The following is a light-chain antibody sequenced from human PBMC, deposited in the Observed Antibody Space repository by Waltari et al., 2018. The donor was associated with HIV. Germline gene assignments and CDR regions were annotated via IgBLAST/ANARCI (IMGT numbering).Light chain of an antibody. V-gene: IGLV2-23*01. CDR1: SSDVGSYNL. J-gene: IGLJ3*02. CDR3: CSFAGSTTWL. CDR2: EDD. Sequence: SALTQPASVSGSPGQAITVSWTGSSSDVGSYNLVSWYHHHPGKAPKLMIYEDDKRPLGVSNRFSGPRFGNTASLTISGPRAGDEAVYSGCSFAGSTTWLFGGGPKLTVL.